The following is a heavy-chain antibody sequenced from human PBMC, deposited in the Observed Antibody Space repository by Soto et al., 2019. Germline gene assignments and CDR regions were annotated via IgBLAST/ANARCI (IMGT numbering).Heavy chain of an antibody. V-gene: IGHV5-51*01. CDR1: GYSFTNYW. CDR3: EPYKQLLYYYPMDV. CDR2: IYPADSDT. D-gene: IGHD2-2*02. Sequence: GESLKISCQGSGYSFTNYWIGWVRQMPGKGLEWMGLIYPADSDTRYSPSFQGLVTMSADKSVNTAYLQWSSLKASDSAIYYCEPYKQLLYYYPMDVWGQGTTVTVSS. J-gene: IGHJ6*03.